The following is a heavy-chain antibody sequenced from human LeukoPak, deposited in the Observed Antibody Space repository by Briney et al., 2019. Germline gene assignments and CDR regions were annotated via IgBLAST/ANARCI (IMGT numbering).Heavy chain of an antibody. Sequence: GESLKISCKGSGYRFANYWIVWVRQMPGKGLEWMGIIYPDDSDTRYSPSFQGQVTISADKSISTAYLQWSSLRASDTAMYYCAIGGDSTTSCYRCFNYWGQGTLVTVSS. D-gene: IGHD2-2*02. V-gene: IGHV5-51*01. J-gene: IGHJ4*02. CDR1: GYRFANYW. CDR2: IYPDDSDT. CDR3: AIGGDSTTSCYRCFNY.